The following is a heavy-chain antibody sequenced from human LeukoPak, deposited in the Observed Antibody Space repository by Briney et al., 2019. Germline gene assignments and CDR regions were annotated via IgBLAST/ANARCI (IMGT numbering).Heavy chain of an antibody. CDR3: AKNKGQLVPNYCMNV. CDR1: GFSLSTFA. D-gene: IGHD2/OR15-2a*01. J-gene: IGHJ6*03. CDR2: LSSSGSRT. V-gene: IGHV3-23*01. Sequence: GGSLRLSCKASGFSLSTFAMSWVRRAPGKGLELVSTLSSSGSRTYYAESVKGRFTISRDTSMNTVFLQKNSLRGDDTAIYYFAKNKGQLVPNYCMNVWGKGTTVTV.